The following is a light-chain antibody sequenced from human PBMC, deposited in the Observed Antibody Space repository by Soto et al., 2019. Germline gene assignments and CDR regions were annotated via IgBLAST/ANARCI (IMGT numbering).Light chain of an antibody. J-gene: IGKJ2*03. CDR3: QQYNCYYYS. V-gene: IGKV1-5*01. CDR1: QSVSGW. Sequence: DIQMTQSPSTLYASVGDRVTITCRASQSVSGWLAWYQQKPGKAPTLLIFDVSRLETGVPSRFRGSGSGTEFTLTITSLQADDFATYYCQQYNCYYYSFGQGTKLEIK. CDR2: DVS.